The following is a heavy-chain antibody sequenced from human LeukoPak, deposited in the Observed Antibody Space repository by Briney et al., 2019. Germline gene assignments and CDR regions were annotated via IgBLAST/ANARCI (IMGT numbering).Heavy chain of an antibody. J-gene: IGHJ4*02. V-gene: IGHV4-4*07. CDR2: IYTSGST. Sequence: SETLSLTCTVSGGSISSYYWSWIRQPAGKGLEWIGRIYTSGSTNYNPSLKSRVTMSVDTSKNQFSLKLSSVTAADTAVYYCAREVVPAAIGNYFDYWGQGTLATVSS. CDR1: GGSISSYY. CDR3: AREVVPAAIGNYFDY. D-gene: IGHD2-2*01.